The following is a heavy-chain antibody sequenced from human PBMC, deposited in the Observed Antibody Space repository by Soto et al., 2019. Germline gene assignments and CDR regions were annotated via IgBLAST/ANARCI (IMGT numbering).Heavy chain of an antibody. Sequence: EVQVVESGGAVVQPGGSLRLSCAASGFTFDDFAMCWVRQVPGKGLEWISLVNWDGDTTFYADSVKGRFIISRENSKNSVYLQMNSLRSDDSAIYYCAKGATVTTHYQYYGMDVWGRGTTVTVSS. J-gene: IGHJ6*02. D-gene: IGHD4-17*01. CDR3: AKGATVTTHYQYYGMDV. CDR2: VNWDGDTT. CDR1: GFTFDDFA. V-gene: IGHV3-43D*04.